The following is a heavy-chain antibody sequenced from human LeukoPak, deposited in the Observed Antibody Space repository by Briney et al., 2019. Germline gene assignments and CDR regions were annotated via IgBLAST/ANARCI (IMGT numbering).Heavy chain of an antibody. CDR2: INHSGST. CDR1: GGSFSGYY. D-gene: IGHD2-2*01. V-gene: IGHV4-34*01. Sequence: SETLSLTCAVYGGSFSGYYWSWIRQPPGKGLEWIGEINHSGSTNYNPSLKSRVTISVDTSKNQFPLKLSSVTAADTAVYYCAIVVVPAATGGYYMDVWGKGTTVTVSS. CDR3: AIVVVPAATGGYYMDV. J-gene: IGHJ6*03.